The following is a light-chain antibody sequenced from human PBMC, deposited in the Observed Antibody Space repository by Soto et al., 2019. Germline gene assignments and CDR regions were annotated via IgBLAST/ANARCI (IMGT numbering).Light chain of an antibody. CDR2: GTS. J-gene: IGKJ1*01. Sequence: IVLTQSPATLSVSQGERATLSCRASQSISSNLAWYQQKPGQTPRLLIYGTSTRATGIPARFSGSGSGTEFTLTISSLQPDDFATYYCQHYNSYSETFGQGTKVDIK. CDR1: QSISSN. CDR3: QHYNSYSET. V-gene: IGKV3-15*01.